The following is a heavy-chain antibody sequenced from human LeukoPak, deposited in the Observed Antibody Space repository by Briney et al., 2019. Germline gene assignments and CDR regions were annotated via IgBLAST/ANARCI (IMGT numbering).Heavy chain of an antibody. J-gene: IGHJ4*02. CDR3: ARDRGYSSGWYFWY. CDR1: GYTFTGYY. V-gene: IGHV1-2*06. D-gene: IGHD6-19*01. Sequence: GASVKVSCKASGYTFTGYYMHWVRRAPGQGHEWMGRINPNSGGTNYAQKFQGRVTMTRDTSISTAYMELSRLRSDDTAVYYCARDRGYSSGWYFWYWGQGTLVTVSS. CDR2: INPNSGGT.